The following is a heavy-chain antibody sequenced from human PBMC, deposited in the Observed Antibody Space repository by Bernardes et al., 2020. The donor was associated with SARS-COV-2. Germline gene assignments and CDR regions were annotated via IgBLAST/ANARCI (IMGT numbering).Heavy chain of an antibody. CDR1: GFTFSSYG. J-gene: IGHJ4*02. CDR2: ITVSGGGT. V-gene: IGHV3-23*01. CDR3: AKEGVSTVTPISLYYFDY. Sequence: VGSLILSCAASGFTFSSYGMSWVRHTSGKGLEWVSAITVSGGGTYYADSVKGRFTISRDNSKYTLYLQMNSLRAEDTAVYYCAKEGVSTVTPISLYYFDYWGQGTLVTVSS. D-gene: IGHD4-17*01.